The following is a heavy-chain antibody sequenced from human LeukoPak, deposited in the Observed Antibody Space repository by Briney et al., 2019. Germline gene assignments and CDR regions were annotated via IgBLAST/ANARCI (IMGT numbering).Heavy chain of an antibody. CDR2: IYYSGST. V-gene: IGHV4-39*01. CDR1: GGSISSSSYY. D-gene: IGHD2/OR15-2a*01. CDR3: ARYFYSPGAFDN. J-gene: IGHJ3*02. Sequence: SETLSLTCTVSGGSISSSSYYWGWIRQPPGKGLEWIGSIYYSGSTYYNPSLKSRVTISVDTSKSQFSLRLTSVTAADTAVYYCARYFYSPGAFDNWGQGTMVTVSS.